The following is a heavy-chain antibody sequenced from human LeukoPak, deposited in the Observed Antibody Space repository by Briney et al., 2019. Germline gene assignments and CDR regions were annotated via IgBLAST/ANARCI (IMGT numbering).Heavy chain of an antibody. CDR1: GFTFSRFS. D-gene: IGHD2-15*01. CDR2: ISSSSSYI. J-gene: IGHJ4*02. CDR3: ARDLSGWFDY. Sequence: GGSLRPSCEASGFTFSRFSMNWVRQAPGKGLEWVSSISSSSSYIYYADSVKGRFTISRDNAKNSLYLQMNSLRAEDTAVYYCARDLSGWFDYWGQGTLVTVSS. V-gene: IGHV3-21*01.